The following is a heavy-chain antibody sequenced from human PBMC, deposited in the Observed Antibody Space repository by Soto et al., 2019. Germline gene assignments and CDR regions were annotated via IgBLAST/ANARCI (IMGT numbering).Heavy chain of an antibody. J-gene: IGHJ4*02. CDR3: AKDIGSAIAAAGRSGGFDY. CDR1: GFTFDDYA. CDR2: ISWNSGSI. V-gene: IGHV3-9*01. D-gene: IGHD6-13*01. Sequence: GGSLRLSCAASGFTFDDYAMHWVRQAPGKGLEWVSGISWNSGSIGYADSVKGRFTISRDNAKNSLYLQMNSLRAEDTALYYCAKDIGSAIAAAGRSGGFDYWGQGTLVTVSS.